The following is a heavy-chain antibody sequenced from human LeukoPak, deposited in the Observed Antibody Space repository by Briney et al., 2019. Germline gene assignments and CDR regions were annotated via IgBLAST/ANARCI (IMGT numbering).Heavy chain of an antibody. J-gene: IGHJ4*02. V-gene: IGHV1-2*02. CDR2: INPNSDGT. CDR1: GHTFTDYY. Sequence: ASVKVSCKASGHTFTDYYLHWVRQAPGQGLEWMGWINPNSDGTNYAQKFKGRVTMTRDTSISTAYMELSRLTSDDTAVYYCATGALAGRNYWGQGTLVTVSS. D-gene: IGHD6-19*01. CDR3: ATGALAGRNY.